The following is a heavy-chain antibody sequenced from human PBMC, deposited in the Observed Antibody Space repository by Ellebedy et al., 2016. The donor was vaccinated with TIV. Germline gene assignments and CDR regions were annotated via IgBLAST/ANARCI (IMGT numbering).Heavy chain of an antibody. Sequence: SETLSLTCAVSGASISSNTWWSWVRQSPGKELEWIGEIYHSGDTNYNPSLKSRVTISVDNSKNHFSLKLTSVTAADTAVYYCASLTDYRFGFVVAPMLWGHWGQGTRVTVSS. V-gene: IGHV4-4*02. CDR1: GASISSNTW. CDR2: IYHSGDT. J-gene: IGHJ4*02. CDR3: ASLTDYRFGFVVAPMLWGH. D-gene: IGHD3-10*01.